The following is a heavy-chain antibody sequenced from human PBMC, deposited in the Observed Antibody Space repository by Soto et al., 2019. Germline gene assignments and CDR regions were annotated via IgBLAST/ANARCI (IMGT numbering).Heavy chain of an antibody. V-gene: IGHV3-33*01. CDR3: ARDSSAYYDFWSGYRELDY. Sequence: GGSLRLSCAASGFTFSSYGMHWVRQAPGKGLEWVAVIWYDGSNKYYADSVKGRFTISRDNSKNTLYLQMNSLRAEDTAVYYCARDSSAYYDFWSGYRELDYWGQGTLVTVSS. CDR2: IWYDGSNK. CDR1: GFTFSSYG. D-gene: IGHD3-3*01. J-gene: IGHJ4*02.